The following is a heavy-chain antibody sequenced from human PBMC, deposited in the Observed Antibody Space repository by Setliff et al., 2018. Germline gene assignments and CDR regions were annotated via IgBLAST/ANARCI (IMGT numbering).Heavy chain of an antibody. J-gene: IGHJ3*02. Sequence: TLSLTCTVSGGSISSSSYYWGWIRQPPGKGLEWIGSLKYSGSTYYNPSLKSRVTISVDTSKNQFSLKLNSVTAADTAVYHCARIGGSTTIFSGAFDIWGQGTMVTVSS. CDR3: ARIGGSTTIFSGAFDI. CDR1: GGSISSSSYY. D-gene: IGHD3-3*01. V-gene: IGHV4-39*07. CDR2: LKYSGST.